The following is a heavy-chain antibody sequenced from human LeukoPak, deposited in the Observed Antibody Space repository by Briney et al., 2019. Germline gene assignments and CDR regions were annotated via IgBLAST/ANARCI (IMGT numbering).Heavy chain of an antibody. CDR1: GGSITNYY. V-gene: IGHV4-4*07. D-gene: IGHD2-2*02. CDR3: ARGSCSSTSCYRVWYFDL. J-gene: IGHJ2*01. Sequence: SETLSLTCTVSGGSITNYYWSWIRQSAGKGLEWIGRIYGRGNTNYNPSLKSRVTMSVDTSKNQFSLKLSSVTAADTAVYYCARGSCSSTSCYRVWYFDLWGRGTLVTVSS. CDR2: IYGRGNT.